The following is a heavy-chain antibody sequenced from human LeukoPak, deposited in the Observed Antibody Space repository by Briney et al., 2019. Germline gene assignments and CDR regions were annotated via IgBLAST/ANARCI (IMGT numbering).Heavy chain of an antibody. CDR1: GFTFSSYS. CDR2: ISSSSSYI. CDR3: ARSVGSSASCYHRYYFYY. J-gene: IGHJ4*02. V-gene: IGHV3-21*01. D-gene: IGHD2-2*01. Sequence: GGSLRLSCTASGFTFSSYSMNWDRQAPGKGLEWVSSISSSSSYIYYADSVKGRFTISRDNAKNSLYLQMNSLRAEDETVYYCARSVGSSASCYHRYYFYYWGQGTLVTVSS.